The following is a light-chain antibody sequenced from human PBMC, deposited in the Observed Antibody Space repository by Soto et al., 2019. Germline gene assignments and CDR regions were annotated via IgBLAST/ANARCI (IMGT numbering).Light chain of an antibody. CDR3: QHYKKCPPWT. Sequence: EIVMTQSPATLSVSPGERAVLSCRASQNIKTNLAWYQQRPGQAPRLLIYDASSRTTGIPARFSGSGSGTEFTLTISSLQSEDFAVYYCQHYKKCPPWTLGQGTKVDI. V-gene: IGKV3-15*01. CDR2: DAS. CDR1: QNIKTN. J-gene: IGKJ1*01.